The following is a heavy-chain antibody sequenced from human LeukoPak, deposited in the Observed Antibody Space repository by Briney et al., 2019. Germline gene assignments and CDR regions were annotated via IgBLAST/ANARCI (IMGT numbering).Heavy chain of an antibody. V-gene: IGHV3-23*01. CDR2: ISGGGGST. Sequence: GGSLRLSCAASGFTFTSYSMNWVRQAPGKGLEWVSTISGGGGSTYYADSVKGRFAISRDNSRNTLYLQVNSLRAEDTAVYYCAKGGKWDVTPFDYWGQGTLVTVSS. J-gene: IGHJ4*02. D-gene: IGHD1-26*01. CDR1: GFTFTSYS. CDR3: AKGGKWDVTPFDY.